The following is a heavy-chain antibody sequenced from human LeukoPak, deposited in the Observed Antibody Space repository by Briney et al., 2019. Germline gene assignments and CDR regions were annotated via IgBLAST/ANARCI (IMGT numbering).Heavy chain of an antibody. V-gene: IGHV4-59*01. CDR3: ARVRYSSSWYSYVNWFDP. CDR1: GGSISSYY. CDR2: IYYSGST. J-gene: IGHJ5*02. D-gene: IGHD6-13*01. Sequence: SETLSLTCTVSGGSISSYYWSWIRQPPGKGLEWIGYIYYSGSTNYNPSLKSRVTISVDTSKNQFSLKLSSVTAADTAVYYYARVRYSSSWYSYVNWFDPWGQGTLVTVSS.